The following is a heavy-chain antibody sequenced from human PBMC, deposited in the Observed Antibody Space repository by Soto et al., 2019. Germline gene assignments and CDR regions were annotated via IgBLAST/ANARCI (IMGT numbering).Heavy chain of an antibody. CDR1: GFTFSSYW. CDR2: MKQDGSEK. CDR3: ARVDPNYEYYYYYGMDV. V-gene: IGHV3-7*01. J-gene: IGHJ6*02. Sequence: PGGSLRLSCAASGFTFSSYWMSWVRQAPGKGLEWVANMKQDGSEKYYVDSVKGRFTISRDNAKNSLYLQMNSLRAEDTAVYYCARVDPNYEYYYYYGMDVWGQGTTVTVSS. D-gene: IGHD1-7*01.